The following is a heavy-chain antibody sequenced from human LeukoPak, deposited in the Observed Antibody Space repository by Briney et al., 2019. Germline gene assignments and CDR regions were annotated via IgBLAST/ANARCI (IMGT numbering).Heavy chain of an antibody. CDR2: IPYDGSNK. Sequence: PGRSLRLSCAASGFTFSSYGMHWVRQAPGKGLEWVAVIPYDGSNKYYADSVKGRFTISRDNSKNTLYLQMNSLRAEDTAVYYCAKGPGSGYDHDYYYGLDVWGQGTTVTVSS. J-gene: IGHJ6*01. V-gene: IGHV3-30*18. CDR1: GFTFSSYG. D-gene: IGHD5-12*01. CDR3: AKGPGSGYDHDYYYGLDV.